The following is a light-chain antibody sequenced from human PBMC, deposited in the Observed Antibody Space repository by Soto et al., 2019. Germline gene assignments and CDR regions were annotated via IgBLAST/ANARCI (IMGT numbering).Light chain of an antibody. CDR2: GPS. J-gene: IGKJ4*01. CDR3: QQYAYSPLT. V-gene: IGKV3-20*01. Sequence: EIVLTQSPGTLSLSPGEGATLSCRASQSVSSSYLAWYQQKPGQAPRLLIYGPSSRASGIPDRFSGSGSGTDFTLTISRLEPEDFAVYYCQQYAYSPLTFGGGTKVEIK. CDR1: QSVSSSY.